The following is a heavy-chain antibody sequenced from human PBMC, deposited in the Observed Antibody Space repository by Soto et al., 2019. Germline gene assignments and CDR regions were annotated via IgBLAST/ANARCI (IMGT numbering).Heavy chain of an antibody. J-gene: IGHJ4*02. CDR1: GYTFTSYD. D-gene: IGHD6-13*01. CDR3: ARDLGQQLFDY. Sequence: ASVKVSCKASGYTFTSYDINWVRQAAGQGLEWMGWMSPNSGNTGYAQKFQGRITMTTDTSTSTAYMELRSLRSDDTAVYYCARDLGQQLFDYWGQGTLVTVSS. CDR2: MSPNSGNT. V-gene: IGHV1-8*01.